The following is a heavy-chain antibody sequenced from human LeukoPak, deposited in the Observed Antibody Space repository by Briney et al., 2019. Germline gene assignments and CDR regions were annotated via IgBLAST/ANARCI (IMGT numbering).Heavy chain of an antibody. V-gene: IGHV3-21*01. CDR2: ISYCRSYK. CDR3: ARAVGATRVIDYYYDYMDV. D-gene: IGHD1-26*01. CDR1: GFTFSSYS. J-gene: IGHJ6*03. Sequence: GGSLRLSCAASGFTFSSYSMHWVRQAPAKGLDWVACISYCRSYKYYADSVKGRFTISRDNAKNPLYLQMKRRRAEDTAVYHFARAVGATRVIDYYYDYMDVWGKGTTVTVSS.